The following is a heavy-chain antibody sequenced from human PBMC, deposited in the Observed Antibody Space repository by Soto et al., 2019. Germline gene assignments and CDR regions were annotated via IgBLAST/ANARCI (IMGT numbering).Heavy chain of an antibody. CDR2: IYSGGST. CDR1: WFTVSSNY. V-gene: IGHV3-53*01. CDR3: ARVHSDYYYYGMDV. D-gene: IGHD5-18*01. J-gene: IGHJ6*02. Sequence: VGSLRLSCAASWFTVSSNYMSWVRQAPGKGLEWVSVIYSGGSTYYADSVKGRFTISRDNSKNTLYLQMNSLRAEDTAVYYCARVHSDYYYYGMDVWGQGTTVTVSS.